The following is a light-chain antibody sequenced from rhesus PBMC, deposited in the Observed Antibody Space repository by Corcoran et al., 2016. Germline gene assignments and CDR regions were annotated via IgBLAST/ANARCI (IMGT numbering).Light chain of an antibody. CDR1: QGINLY. V-gene: IGKV1-66*01. J-gene: IGKJ2*01. CDR3: QQYDISPYS. CDR2: NAS. Sequence: DIQMTQSPSSLSVSVGDTVTITCRASQGINLYLSWYQQKPGKAPKALIYNASDLEAGVPSRFSGRGSGTDYNLTFRSLQPEDVATYYFQQYDISPYSFGQGTKLEIK.